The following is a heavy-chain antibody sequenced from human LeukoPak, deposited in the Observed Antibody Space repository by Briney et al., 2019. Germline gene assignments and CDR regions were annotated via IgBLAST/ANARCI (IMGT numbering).Heavy chain of an antibody. CDR2: INPNSGGT. Sequence: ASVKVSCKASGYTFTGYYMHWVRQAPGQGLEWMGRINPNSGGTNYAQKFQGRVTMTRDTSISTAYMELSRLRSDDTAVYYCARGGSSHYYYYMDVWGKGITVTVSS. J-gene: IGHJ6*03. V-gene: IGHV1-2*06. CDR1: GYTFTGYY. CDR3: ARGGSSHYYYYMDV. D-gene: IGHD6-13*01.